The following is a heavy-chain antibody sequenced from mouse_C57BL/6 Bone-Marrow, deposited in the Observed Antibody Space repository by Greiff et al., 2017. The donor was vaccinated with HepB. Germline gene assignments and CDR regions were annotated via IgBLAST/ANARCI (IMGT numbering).Heavy chain of an antibody. Sequence: EVQGVESGGGLVQPGGSLKLSCAASGFTFSDYYMYWVRQTPEKRLEWVAYISNGGGSTYYPDTVKGRFTISRDNAKNTLYLQMSRLKSEDTAMYYCARGSSYPAYWGQGTLVTVSA. CDR1: GFTFSDYY. J-gene: IGHJ3*01. CDR3: ARGSSYPAY. CDR2: ISNGGGST. D-gene: IGHD1-1*01. V-gene: IGHV5-12*01.